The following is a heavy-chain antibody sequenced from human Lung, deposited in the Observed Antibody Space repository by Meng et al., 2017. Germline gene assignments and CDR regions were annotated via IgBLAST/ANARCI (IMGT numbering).Heavy chain of an antibody. CDR3: SGHIDY. D-gene: IGHD5-12*01. CDR1: GFPFSNAY. V-gene: IGHV3-15*01. Sequence: VEAWGGLVKPWGSLSLCCEGSGFPFSNAYMTWVRQVPGKRLEWVGRIKSKPDGETIDYAAPVKGRFTISRDDSKNTVYLQMNSLKTEDTAVYYCSGHIDYWGQGTLVTVSS. J-gene: IGHJ4*02. CDR2: IKSKPDGETI.